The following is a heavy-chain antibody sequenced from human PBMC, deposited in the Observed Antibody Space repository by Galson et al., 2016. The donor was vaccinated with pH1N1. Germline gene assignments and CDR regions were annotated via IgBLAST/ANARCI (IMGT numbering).Heavy chain of an antibody. J-gene: IGHJ6*02. CDR1: GFTFDHYA. V-gene: IGHV3-30*18. D-gene: IGHD4-17*01. CDR3: AKDQVVTTPSGYFEFWGQGSRVTVSSASTKGPSVFPLFDGDYVGMDV. Sequence: SLRLSCAASGFTFDHYAMHWVRQAPGKGLEWVALISFDGSEKTYADSVKGRFTISRDISKNTVYLRMNSLRAEDTAVYFCAKDQVVTTPSGYFEFWGQGSRVTVSSASTKGPSVFPLFDGDYVGMDVWGQGTTVTVSS. CDR2: ISFDGSEK.